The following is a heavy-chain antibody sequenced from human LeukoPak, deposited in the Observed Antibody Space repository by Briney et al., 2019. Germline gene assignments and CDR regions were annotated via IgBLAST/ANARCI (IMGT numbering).Heavy chain of an antibody. Sequence: SETLSLTCTVSGGSISSYYWSWIRQPAGKGLEWIGRIYSSGSTNYTPSLKSRVTMSVDPSKNHVSLKLSSVTAADTAVYYCARELVFGVITYFDYWGQGTLVTVSS. V-gene: IGHV4-4*07. J-gene: IGHJ4*02. CDR3: ARELVFGVITYFDY. D-gene: IGHD3-3*01. CDR1: GGSISSYY. CDR2: IYSSGST.